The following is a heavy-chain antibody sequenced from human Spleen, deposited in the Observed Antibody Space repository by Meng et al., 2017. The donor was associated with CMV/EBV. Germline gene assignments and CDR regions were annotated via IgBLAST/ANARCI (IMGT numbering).Heavy chain of an antibody. V-gene: IGHV3-30-3*01. Sequence: LSLTCAASGFTFSSYAMHWVRQAPGKGLEWVAVISYDGSNKYYADSVKGRFTISRDNAKNSLYLQMNSLRAEDTAVYYCARDEYGVPAAPDAFDIWGQGTMVTVSS. CDR1: GFTFSSYA. J-gene: IGHJ3*02. CDR3: ARDEYGVPAAPDAFDI. D-gene: IGHD2-2*01. CDR2: ISYDGSNK.